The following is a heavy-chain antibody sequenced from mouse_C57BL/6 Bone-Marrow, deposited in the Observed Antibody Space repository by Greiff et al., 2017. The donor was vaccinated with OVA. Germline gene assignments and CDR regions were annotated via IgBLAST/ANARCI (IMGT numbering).Heavy chain of an antibody. V-gene: IGHV1-64*01. CDR3: ARAPYYYGSSDY. Sequence: QVQLKQPGAELVKPGASVKLSCKASGYTFTSYWMHWVKQRPGQGLEWIGMIHPNSGSTNYNEKFKSKATLTVDKSSSTAYMQLSSLTSEDSAVYYCARAPYYYGSSDYWGQGTTLTVSS. CDR1: GYTFTSYW. D-gene: IGHD1-1*01. CDR2: IHPNSGST. J-gene: IGHJ2*01.